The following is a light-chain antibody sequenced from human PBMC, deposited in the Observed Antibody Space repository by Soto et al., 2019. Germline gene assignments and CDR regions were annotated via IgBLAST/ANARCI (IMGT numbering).Light chain of an antibody. J-gene: IGKJ3*01. CDR1: QSISSY. Sequence: DIQMTQSPSSLSASVGDRVTITCRASQSISSYLNWYQQKPGKAPKLLIYAASSLQSGVPSRFSGSGSGTDFTLTISSPQPEDFATYYCQHSYSTPFTFGPGTKVDIK. V-gene: IGKV1-39*01. CDR2: AAS. CDR3: QHSYSTPFT.